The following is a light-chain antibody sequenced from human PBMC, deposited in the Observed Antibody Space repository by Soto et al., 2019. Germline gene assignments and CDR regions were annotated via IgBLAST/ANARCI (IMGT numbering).Light chain of an antibody. CDR3: SSYTRSSTVV. CDR2: EVS. J-gene: IGLJ3*02. V-gene: IGLV2-14*01. CDR1: SSDIGGYNY. Sequence: QSALTQPASVSGSPGQSITLSCTGTSSDIGGYNYVSWYQQHPGKAPKLMIYEVSDRPSGISNRFSGSKSANTASLTISGLQAEDEADYYCSSYTRSSTVVFGGGTKVTVL.